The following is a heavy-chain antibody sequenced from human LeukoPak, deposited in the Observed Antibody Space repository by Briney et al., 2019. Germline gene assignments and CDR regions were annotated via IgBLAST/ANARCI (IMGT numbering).Heavy chain of an antibody. CDR3: ARGRYQLDY. D-gene: IGHD2-2*01. J-gene: IGHJ4*02. CDR1: GGSISGFY. V-gene: IGHV4-59*01. CDR2: IFYSGST. Sequence: PSETLSLTCTVSGGSISGFYWSWIRQPPGKELQWIGSIFYSGSTNYNPSLKSRVTISLDTSKNQFSLKLRSVTTADTAVYYCARGRYQLDYSGQGTLVTVSS.